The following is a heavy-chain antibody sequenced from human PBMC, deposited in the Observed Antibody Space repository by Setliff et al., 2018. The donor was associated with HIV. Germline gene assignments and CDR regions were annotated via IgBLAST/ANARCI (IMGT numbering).Heavy chain of an antibody. CDR1: GLTVTEAW. CDR3: SISPPILMGNTNGGNGMDV. V-gene: IGHV3-15*01. J-gene: IGHJ6*02. Sequence: GGSLRLSCAASGLTVTEAWMNWVRQAPGKGLKWVGRIKSKTDGGTTDHAALVKGRFTISRDDSKNMVYLQMNSLKTEDTGVYLCSISPPILMGNTNGGNGMDVWGQGTTVTVS. CDR2: IKSKTDGGTT. D-gene: IGHD2-8*01.